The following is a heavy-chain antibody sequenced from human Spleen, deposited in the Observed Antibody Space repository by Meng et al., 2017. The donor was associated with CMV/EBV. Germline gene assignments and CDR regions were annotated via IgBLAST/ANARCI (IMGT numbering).Heavy chain of an antibody. CDR3: AKGPQLNWNYGLFDY. D-gene: IGHD1-7*01. V-gene: IGHV3-43*01. J-gene: IGHJ4*02. CDR2: ISWDGGST. Sequence: GESLKISCAASGFTFDDYTMHWVRQAPGKGLEWVSLISWDGGSTYYADSVKGRFTISRDNSKNSLYLQMNSLRAEDMALYYCAKGPQLNWNYGLFDYWGQGTLVTVSS. CDR1: GFTFDDYT.